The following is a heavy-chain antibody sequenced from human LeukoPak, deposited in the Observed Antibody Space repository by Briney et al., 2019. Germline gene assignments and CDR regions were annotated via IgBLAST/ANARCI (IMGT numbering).Heavy chain of an antibody. CDR2: IRYDGRHE. CDR1: GFTFSSYS. Sequence: GGSLRLSCAASGFTFSSYSMNWVRQAPGKGLEWVAFIRYDGRHEYYTDSVKGRFTISRDNSKNTLYLQMNSLRADDTAVYYCARGIVGATLYYYYYYYMDVWGKGTTVTVSS. CDR3: ARGIVGATLYYYYYYYMDV. D-gene: IGHD1-26*01. J-gene: IGHJ6*03. V-gene: IGHV3-30*02.